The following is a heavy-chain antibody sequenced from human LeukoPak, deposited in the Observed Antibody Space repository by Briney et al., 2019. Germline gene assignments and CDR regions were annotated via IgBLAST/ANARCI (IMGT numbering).Heavy chain of an antibody. CDR1: GFTFSSYG. CDR2: IWYDGSNK. J-gene: IGHJ5*02. CDR3: ARAEGYCSSTSCYWWFDP. V-gene: IGHV3-33*01. D-gene: IGHD2-2*01. Sequence: GGSLRLSCAAPGFTFSSYGMHWVRQAPGKGLEWVAVIWYDGSNKYYADSVKGRFTISRDNSKNTLYLQMNSLRAEDTAVYYCARAEGYCSSTSCYWWFDPWGQGTLVTVSS.